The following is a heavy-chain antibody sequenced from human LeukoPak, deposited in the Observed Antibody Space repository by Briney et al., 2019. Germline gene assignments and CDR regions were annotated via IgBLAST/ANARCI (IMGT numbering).Heavy chain of an antibody. CDR3: ARYSSGRLFYFDY. D-gene: IGHD6-19*01. J-gene: IGHJ4*02. CDR1: GGSINSYY. V-gene: IGHV4-4*07. Sequence: PSETLSLTCTVSGGSINSYYWSWIRQPAGKGLEWIGRIYSSGSTNYNPSLKSRVTMSIDTSKNQFSLKLSSVTAADTAVYYCARYSSGRLFYFDYWGQGTLVTVSS. CDR2: IYSSGST.